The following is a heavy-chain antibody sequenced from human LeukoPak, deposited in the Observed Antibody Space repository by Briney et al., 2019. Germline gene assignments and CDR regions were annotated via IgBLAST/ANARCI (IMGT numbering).Heavy chain of an antibody. J-gene: IGHJ4*02. CDR1: GYTFTSYG. V-gene: IGHV1-18*01. Sequence: ASVKVSCKASGYTFTSYGISWVRQAPGQGLEWMGWISAYNGNTNYAQKLQGRVTMTTDTSTRRAYMELRSLRSDDTAVYYCARGPHYYDSSGYYLTFDYWSQGTLVTVSS. D-gene: IGHD3-22*01. CDR2: ISAYNGNT. CDR3: ARGPHYYDSSGYYLTFDY.